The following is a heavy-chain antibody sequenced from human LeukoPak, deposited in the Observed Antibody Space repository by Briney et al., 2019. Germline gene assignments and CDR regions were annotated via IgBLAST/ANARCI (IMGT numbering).Heavy chain of an antibody. CDR3: AKDQWVVGATAFDY. Sequence: GRSLRLSCAASGFTFSSYGMHWVRQAPGKGLEWVAVISDDGSNKDYADSVKGRFTISRDNSQNTLYLQVNSLRAEDTAVYYCAKDQWVVGATAFDYWGQGTLVTVSS. V-gene: IGHV3-30*18. D-gene: IGHD1-26*01. CDR1: GFTFSSYG. J-gene: IGHJ4*02. CDR2: ISDDGSNK.